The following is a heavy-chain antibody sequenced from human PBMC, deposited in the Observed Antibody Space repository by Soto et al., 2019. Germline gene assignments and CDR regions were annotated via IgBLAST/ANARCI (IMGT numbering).Heavy chain of an antibody. CDR1: GFTFSNYD. CDR2: IGAASNT. D-gene: IGHD1-26*01. CDR3: VREAGRGSGGVQELDY. J-gene: IGHJ4*02. V-gene: IGHV3-13*01. Sequence: PGGSLRLSCAASGFTFSNYDMHWVRQAPGEGLEWVSGIGAASNTYYLDSVKGRFTISREDARDSLYLQMSSLRAGDTAVYYCVREAGRGSGGVQELDYWGQGTLVTVSS.